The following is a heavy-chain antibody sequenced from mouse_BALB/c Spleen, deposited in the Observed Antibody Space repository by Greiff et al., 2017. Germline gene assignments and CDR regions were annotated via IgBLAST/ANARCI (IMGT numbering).Heavy chain of an antibody. J-gene: IGHJ3*01. V-gene: IGHV5-9-4*01. D-gene: IGHD2-3*01. CDR1: GFTFSSYA. CDR3: ARGPDGYYGY. Sequence: EVQLVESGGGLVKPGGSLKLSCAASGFTFSSYAMSWVRQSPEKRLEWVAEISSGGSYTYYPDTVTGRFTISRDNAKNTLYLEMSSLRSEDTAMYYCARGPDGYYGYWGQGTLVTVSA. CDR2: ISSGGSYT.